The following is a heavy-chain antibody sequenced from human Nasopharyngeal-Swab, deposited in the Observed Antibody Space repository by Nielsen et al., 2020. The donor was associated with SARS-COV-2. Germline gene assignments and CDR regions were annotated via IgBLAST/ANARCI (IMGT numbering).Heavy chain of an antibody. CDR1: GFTFSSYW. CDR3: ARAKAAAHHWYFEL. V-gene: IGHV3-7*03. Sequence: GESLKISCAASGFTFSSYWMSWVRQAPGKGLEWVANIKQDGSEKYYVDSVKGRFTISRDNAKNSLYLQMNSLRAEDTAVYYCARAKAAAHHWYFELWGRGTLVTVSS. D-gene: IGHD6-13*01. CDR2: IKQDGSEK. J-gene: IGHJ2*01.